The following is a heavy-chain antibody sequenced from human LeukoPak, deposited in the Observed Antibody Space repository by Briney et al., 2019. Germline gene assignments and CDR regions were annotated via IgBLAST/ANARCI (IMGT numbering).Heavy chain of an antibody. D-gene: IGHD3-3*01. CDR2: IYYSGST. Sequence: SQTLSLTCAVSGGSISSGGYSWSWIRQPPGKGLEWIGYIYYSGSTNYNPSLKSRVTISVDTSKNQFSLKLSSVTAADTAVYYCARASYYYDFWSGYYPYYFDYWGQGTLVTVSS. V-gene: IGHV4-30-2*01. CDR3: ARASYYYDFWSGYYPYYFDY. CDR1: GGSISSGGYS. J-gene: IGHJ4*02.